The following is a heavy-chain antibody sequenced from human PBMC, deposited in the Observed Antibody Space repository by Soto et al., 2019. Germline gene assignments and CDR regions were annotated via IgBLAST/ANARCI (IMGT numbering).Heavy chain of an antibody. Sequence: QVQLVQSGAEVKRPGTSVKVSCKVAGYTFTNYGINWVRQAPGQGLEWVGWFNPANRNTNYAQKFQDRVSMTTDISTNTAYMELRGLRSDDTAVYYCARVRFGDPFDFWGQGTLVTVSS. D-gene: IGHD2-21*02. CDR1: GYTFTNYG. J-gene: IGHJ4*02. CDR2: FNPANRNT. CDR3: ARVRFGDPFDF. V-gene: IGHV1-18*01.